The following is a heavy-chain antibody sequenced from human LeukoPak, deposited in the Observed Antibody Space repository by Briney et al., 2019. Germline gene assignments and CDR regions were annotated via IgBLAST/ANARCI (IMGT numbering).Heavy chain of an antibody. CDR1: GFTFSTSA. D-gene: IGHD3-22*01. V-gene: IGHV3-23*01. CDR3: AKDVYYDSSGYYASDAFDI. Sequence: PGGSLRLSCAASGFTFSTSAMNWVRQAPGKGLEWVSAISGSGGSTYYADSVKGRFTISRDNSKNTLYLQMNSLRAEDTAVYYCAKDVYYDSSGYYASDAFDIWGQGTMVTVSS. CDR2: ISGSGGST. J-gene: IGHJ3*02.